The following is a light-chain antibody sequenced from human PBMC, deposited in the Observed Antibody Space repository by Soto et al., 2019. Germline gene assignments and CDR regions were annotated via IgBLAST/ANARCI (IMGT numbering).Light chain of an antibody. CDR1: SSNIGAGYD. V-gene: IGLV1-40*01. CDR2: GNN. CDR3: QSYDSSLSVSV. J-gene: IGLJ2*01. Sequence: QSVLTQPPSVSGAPGQTVTISCTGSSSNIGAGYDVHWYQQHPGTAPKLLMYGNNNRPSGVPDRFSGSKSGTSASLAITGLQAEDEADYYCQSYDSSLSVSVFGGGTKLTVL.